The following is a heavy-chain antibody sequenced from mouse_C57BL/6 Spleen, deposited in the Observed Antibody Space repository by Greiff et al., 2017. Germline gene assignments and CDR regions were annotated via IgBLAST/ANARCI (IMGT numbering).Heavy chain of an antibody. CDR3: ARRSSWDCFDY. V-gene: IGHV1-52*01. CDR2: IDPSDSET. D-gene: IGHD4-1*01. CDR1: GYTFTSYW. J-gene: IGHJ2*01. Sequence: VQLQQPGAELVRPGSSVKLSCKASGYTFTSYWMHWVKQRPIQGLEWIGNIDPSDSETHYNQKFKDKATLTVDKSSSTAYMQLSSLTSEDSAVYSCARRSSWDCFDYWGQGTTLTVSS.